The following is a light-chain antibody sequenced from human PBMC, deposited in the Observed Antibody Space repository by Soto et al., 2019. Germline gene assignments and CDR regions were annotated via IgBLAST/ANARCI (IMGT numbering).Light chain of an antibody. Sequence: QSALTQPRSVSESPGQSVTISCSGTSNDVGGYKYVSWYQQHPGEAPKLMIYDVSKRPSGVPDRFSGSKSGSTASLTISGLQAEDEADYYCCSYAGSSTWVFGGGTKVTVL. V-gene: IGLV2-11*01. CDR2: DVS. J-gene: IGLJ3*02. CDR1: SNDVGGYKY. CDR3: CSYAGSSTWV.